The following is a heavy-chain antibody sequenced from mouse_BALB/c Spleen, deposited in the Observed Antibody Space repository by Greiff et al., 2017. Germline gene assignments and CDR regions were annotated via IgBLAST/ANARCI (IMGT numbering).Heavy chain of an antibody. Sequence: EVKLVESGGGLVQPKGSLKLSCAASGFTFNTYAMNWVRQAPGKGLEWVARIRSKSNNYATYYADSVKDRFTISRDDSQSMLYLQMNNLKTEDTAMYYCVCSAWFAYWGQGTLVTVSA. CDR1: GFTFNTYA. CDR3: VCSAWFAY. J-gene: IGHJ3*01. V-gene: IGHV10-1*02. CDR2: IRSKSNNYAT.